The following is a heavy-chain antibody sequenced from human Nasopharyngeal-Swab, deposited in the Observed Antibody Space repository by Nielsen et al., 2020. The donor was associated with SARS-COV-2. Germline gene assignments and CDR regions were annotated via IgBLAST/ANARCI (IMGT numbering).Heavy chain of an antibody. Sequence: SETLSLTCTVSGGSISPYYWSWIRRPPGKGLDWIGYISYSGSTNYNPSLKSRVTISVDTSKKQFSLRLSSLTAADTAVYYCARESPPDWYFDLWGRGTLVTVSS. CDR1: GGSISPYY. CDR2: ISYSGST. CDR3: ARESPPDWYFDL. V-gene: IGHV4-59*12. J-gene: IGHJ2*01.